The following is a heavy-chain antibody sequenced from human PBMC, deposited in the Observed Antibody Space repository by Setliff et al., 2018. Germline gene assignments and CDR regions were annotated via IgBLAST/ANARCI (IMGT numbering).Heavy chain of an antibody. D-gene: IGHD3-10*01. CDR2: INHSGST. Sequence: SETLSLTCAVYGGSFSGYYWSWIRQPPGKGLEWIGEINHSGSTNYNPSLKSRVTISVDTSKNQFSLKLSSVTAADTAVYYCARGRGVRGVIIRPHSTNLDYWGQGTLVTVSS. CDR3: ARGRGVRGVIIRPHSTNLDY. J-gene: IGHJ4*02. CDR1: GGSFSGYY. V-gene: IGHV4-34*01.